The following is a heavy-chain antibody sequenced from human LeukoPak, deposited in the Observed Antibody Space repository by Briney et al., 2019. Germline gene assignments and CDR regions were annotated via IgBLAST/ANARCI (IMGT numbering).Heavy chain of an antibody. J-gene: IGHJ6*01. V-gene: IGHV3-23*01. Sequence: PGGSLRLSCAASGFAFSNFAFNWVRQAPGKGLEWVSGMSTSGRSTFFADSVKGRFTISRDNSKSTLYLQMNSLTVEDTAVYYCATFNWLRRNVMVVWGKGTTVTVSS. CDR1: GFAFSNFA. CDR3: ATFNWLRRNVMVV. D-gene: IGHD3-9*01. CDR2: MSTSGRST.